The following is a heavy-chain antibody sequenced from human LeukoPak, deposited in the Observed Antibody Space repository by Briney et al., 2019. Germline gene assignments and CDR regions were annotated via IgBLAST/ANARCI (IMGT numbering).Heavy chain of an antibody. V-gene: IGHV3-23*01. Sequence: GGSLRLSCAASAFTVSSNHMSWVRQAPGKGLEWVSAISGSGFSTYYADSVKGRFTISRDNSKNTPYLQMNSLRAEDTAVYYCAKGLWYFDYWGQGTLVAVSS. D-gene: IGHD4/OR15-4a*01. CDR1: AFTVSSNH. CDR2: ISGSGFST. J-gene: IGHJ4*02. CDR3: AKGLWYFDY.